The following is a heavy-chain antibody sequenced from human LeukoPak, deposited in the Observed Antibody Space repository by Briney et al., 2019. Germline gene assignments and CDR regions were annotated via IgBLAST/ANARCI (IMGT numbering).Heavy chain of an antibody. Sequence: SETLSLTCTVSGGSISSDYWSWIRQPPGKGLEWIGYIYYRGSTNYNPSLKSRATISVDTSKNQFSLKLSFVTAADTAVYYCARLSGYSSGHYYSDYWGQGTLVTVSS. D-gene: IGHD3-22*01. CDR1: GGSISSDY. CDR3: ARLSGYSSGHYYSDY. V-gene: IGHV4-59*01. CDR2: IYYRGST. J-gene: IGHJ4*02.